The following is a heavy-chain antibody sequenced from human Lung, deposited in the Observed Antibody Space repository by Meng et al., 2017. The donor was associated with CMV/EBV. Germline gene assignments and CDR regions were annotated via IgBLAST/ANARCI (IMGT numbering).Heavy chain of an antibody. J-gene: IGHJ6*02. D-gene: IGHD2-15*01. CDR1: GFTFDNYA. V-gene: IGHV3-23*01. Sequence: SCTASGFTFDNYAMSWVRQAPGKGLEWVSVISGIGGNSYYAESVKGRFTVSRDNSKNTLYLHMNGLRADDTAVYYCAKAVVPVYYYYGMDVWGRGTXVTGLL. CDR2: ISGIGGNS. CDR3: AKAVVPVYYYYGMDV.